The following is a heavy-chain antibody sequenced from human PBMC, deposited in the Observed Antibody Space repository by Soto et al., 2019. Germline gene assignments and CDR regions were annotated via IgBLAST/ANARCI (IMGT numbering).Heavy chain of an antibody. J-gene: IGHJ4*02. V-gene: IGHV3-30*18. CDR2: ISYDGSNK. CDR3: AKDAHTCADDY. CDR1: GFTFSSYG. Sequence: QVQLVESGGGVVQPGRSLRLSCAASGFTFSSYGMHWVRQAPGKGLEWVAVISYDGSNKYYADSVKGRFTISRENSKNPLYVQMTSLRAEDTVVYYCAKDAHTCADDYWGQGTLVTVSS.